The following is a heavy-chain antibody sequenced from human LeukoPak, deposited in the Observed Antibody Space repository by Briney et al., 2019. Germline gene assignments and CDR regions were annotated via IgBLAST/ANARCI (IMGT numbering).Heavy chain of an antibody. D-gene: IGHD5-12*01. CDR1: GFTFSSNA. CDR3: AKGGYSLTPFDY. CDR2: ISGSGGSK. V-gene: IGHV3-23*01. Sequence: GGSLRLSCVASGFTFSSNAMSWVRQAPGKGLEWVSVISGSGGSKYYADSLKRRFTNSRDNSKNTLYLQMNSLRAEDTAVYYCAKGGYSLTPFDYWGQGTLVTVSS. J-gene: IGHJ4*02.